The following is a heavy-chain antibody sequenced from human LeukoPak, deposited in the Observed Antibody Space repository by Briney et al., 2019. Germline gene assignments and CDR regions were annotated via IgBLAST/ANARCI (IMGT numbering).Heavy chain of an antibody. J-gene: IGHJ6*03. CDR2: IYYSGST. V-gene: IGHV4-59*01. D-gene: IGHD2-2*01. CDR1: GGSISSYY. CDR3: ASSEINCSSTSCYHQGKYYYYMDV. Sequence: SETLSLTCTVSGGSISSYYWSWIRQPPGKGLEWIGYIYYSGSTNYNPSLKSRVTISVDTSKNQFSLKLSSVTAADTAVYYCASSEINCSSTSCYHQGKYYYYMDVWGKGTTVTVSS.